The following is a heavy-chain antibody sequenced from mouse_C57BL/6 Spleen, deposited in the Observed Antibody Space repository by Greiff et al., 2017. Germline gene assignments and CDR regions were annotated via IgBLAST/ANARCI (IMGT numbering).Heavy chain of an antibody. Sequence: LVESGAELVRPGTSVKVSCKASGYAFTNYLIAWVKQRPGQGLEWIGVINPGSGGTNYNEKFKGKATLTADKSSSTAYMQLSSLTSEDSAVYCCAREGLARYFDVWGTGTTVTVSS. J-gene: IGHJ1*03. V-gene: IGHV1-54*01. CDR3: AREGLARYFDV. D-gene: IGHD1-2*01. CDR2: INPGSGGT. CDR1: GYAFTNYL.